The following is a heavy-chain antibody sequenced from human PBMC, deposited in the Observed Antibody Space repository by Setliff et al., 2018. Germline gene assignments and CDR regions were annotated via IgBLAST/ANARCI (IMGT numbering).Heavy chain of an antibody. V-gene: IGHV3-7*01. CDR2: INQDGSGK. J-gene: IGHJ4*02. CDR1: GFTFSSFW. D-gene: IGHD3-22*01. CDR3: AKSRPMIVPGAVDY. Sequence: GSLRLSCAASGFTFSSFWMSWVRQSPGKGLEWVANINQDGSGKYYADSVKGRFTVSRDNSQNTVYLQMNSLRVEDTAVYYCAKSRPMIVPGAVDYWSQGTLVTVSS.